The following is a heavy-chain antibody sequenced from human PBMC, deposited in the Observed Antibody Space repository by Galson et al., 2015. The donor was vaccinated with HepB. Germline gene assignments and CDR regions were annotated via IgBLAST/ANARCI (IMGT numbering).Heavy chain of an antibody. CDR2: INQVGSEK. D-gene: IGHD2-2*01. Sequence: SLRLSCAASGFTFSSSWMSWVRQAPGKGLEWVANINQVGSEKNYVDSVRGRFTISRDNAKNSLFPQMNSLRAEDTGIYYCARHPSSSFDGWGLGTLVTVSS. J-gene: IGHJ4*02. CDR1: GFTFSSSW. CDR3: ARHPSSSFDG. V-gene: IGHV3-7*01.